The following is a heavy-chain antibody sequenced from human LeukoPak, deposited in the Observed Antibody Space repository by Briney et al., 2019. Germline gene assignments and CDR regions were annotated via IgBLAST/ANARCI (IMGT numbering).Heavy chain of an antibody. V-gene: IGHV4-59*01. J-gene: IGHJ2*01. CDR1: GGSISSYY. CDR2: IYYSGST. CDR3: ARDEKSYGDYVFWYFDL. D-gene: IGHD4-17*01. Sequence: SETLSLTCTVSGGSISSYYWSWIRQPPGKGLEWIGYIYYSGSTNYTPSLKSRVTISVDTSKNQFSLKLSSVTAADTAVYYCARDEKSYGDYVFWYFDLWGRGTLVTVSS.